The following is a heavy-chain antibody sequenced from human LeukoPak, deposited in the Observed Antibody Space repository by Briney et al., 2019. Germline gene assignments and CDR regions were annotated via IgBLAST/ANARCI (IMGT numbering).Heavy chain of an antibody. D-gene: IGHD5-18*01. J-gene: IGHJ4*02. Sequence: SETLSLTCAVYDGSFNVYYWTWIRQSPAKGLEWIGEINHSGGTMYNPSLKSRVTMSVDTSKSQIYLKLTSVTAADTAVYYRTRRAYTYDSYFFDHWGLGTLVAVSS. CDR2: INHSGGT. CDR3: TRRAYTYDSYFFDH. V-gene: IGHV4-34*01. CDR1: DGSFNVYY.